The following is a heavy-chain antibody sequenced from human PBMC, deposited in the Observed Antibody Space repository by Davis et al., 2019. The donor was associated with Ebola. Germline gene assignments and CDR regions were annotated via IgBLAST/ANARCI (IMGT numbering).Heavy chain of an antibody. CDR3: TSRQQN. D-gene: IGHD5-18*01. J-gene: IGHJ4*02. CDR2: ISWNSGSI. Sequence: SLKISCAASGFTFDDYAMHWVRQAPGKGLEWVSGISWNSGSIGYADSVKGRFTISRDNAKNSLYLQMNSLRAEDTAVYYCTSRQQNWGQGTLVTVSS. CDR1: GFTFDDYA. V-gene: IGHV3-9*01.